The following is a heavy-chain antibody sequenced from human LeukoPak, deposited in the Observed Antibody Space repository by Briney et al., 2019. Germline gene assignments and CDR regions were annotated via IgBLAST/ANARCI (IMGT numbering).Heavy chain of an antibody. Sequence: GGSLRLSCAASGFTFSSYGMHWVRQAPGKGLEWVAVISYDGSNKYYADSVKGRFTISRDNSKNTLYLQMNSLRAEDTAVYYCAKDWSSPMVRGDLFDYWGQGTPVTVSS. CDR2: ISYDGSNK. CDR3: AKDWSSPMVRGDLFDY. J-gene: IGHJ4*02. D-gene: IGHD3-10*01. CDR1: GFTFSSYG. V-gene: IGHV3-30*18.